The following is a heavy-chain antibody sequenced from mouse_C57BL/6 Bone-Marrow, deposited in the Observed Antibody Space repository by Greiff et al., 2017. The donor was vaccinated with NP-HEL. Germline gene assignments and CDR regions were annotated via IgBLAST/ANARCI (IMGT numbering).Heavy chain of an antibody. V-gene: IGHV3-6*01. Sequence: EVQLVESGPGLVKPSQSLSLTCSVTGYSITSGYYWNWIRQFPGNKLEWMGYISYDGSNNYNPSLKNRISITRDTSKNQFFLKLNSVTTEDTATYYCARGNYGSSLLFAYWGQGTLVTVSA. CDR2: ISYDGSN. CDR3: ARGNYGSSLLFAY. CDR1: GYSITSGYY. D-gene: IGHD1-1*01. J-gene: IGHJ3*01.